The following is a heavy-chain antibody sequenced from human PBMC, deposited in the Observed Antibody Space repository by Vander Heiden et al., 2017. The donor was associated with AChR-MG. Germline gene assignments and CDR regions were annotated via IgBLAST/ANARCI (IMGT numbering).Heavy chain of an antibody. CDR2: INHSGST. V-gene: IGHV4-34*01. CDR3: ALTTVNNYYYYGMDV. CDR1: GGSFSGYY. Sequence: QVQLQQWGAGLLKPSETLLLTCAVYGGSFSGYYWSWIRPPPGKGLEWIGEINHSGSTNYNPSLKSRVTISVDTSKNQFSLKLSSVTAADTAVYYCALTTVNNYYYYGMDVWGQGTTVTVSS. D-gene: IGHD4-4*01. J-gene: IGHJ6*02.